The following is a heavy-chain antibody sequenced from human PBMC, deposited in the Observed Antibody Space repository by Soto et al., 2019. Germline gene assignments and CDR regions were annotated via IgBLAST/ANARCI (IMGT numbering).Heavy chain of an antibody. Sequence: QVQLVESGGGVVQPGRSLRLSCAASGFTFSSYGMHWVRQAPGKGLEWVAVISYDGSNKYYADSVKGRFTISRDNSKNTLYLQMNSLRAEDTAVYYCAKGGHYSGIYQVSSYYYYGMDGWGQGTTVTVSS. V-gene: IGHV3-30*18. CDR3: AKGGHYSGIYQVSSYYYYGMDG. J-gene: IGHJ6*02. CDR1: GFTFSSYG. CDR2: ISYDGSNK. D-gene: IGHD1-26*01.